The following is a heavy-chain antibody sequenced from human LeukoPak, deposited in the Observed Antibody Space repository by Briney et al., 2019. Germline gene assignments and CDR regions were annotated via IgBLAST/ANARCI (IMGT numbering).Heavy chain of an antibody. D-gene: IGHD6-6*01. CDR3: ARDAESSSGFDY. J-gene: IGHJ4*02. Sequence: SETLSLTCTVSGGSISIYYRSWIRQPPGKTLEWIGYISYSGGTNYNPSLKSRVTISVDTSQNRYSLNLRSVTAADTAVYYCARDAESSSGFDYWGQGTLVTVSS. CDR1: GGSISIYY. CDR2: ISYSGGT. V-gene: IGHV4-59*01.